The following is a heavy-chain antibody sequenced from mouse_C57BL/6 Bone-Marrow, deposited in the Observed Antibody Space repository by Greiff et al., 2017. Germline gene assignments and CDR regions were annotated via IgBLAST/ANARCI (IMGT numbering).Heavy chain of an antibody. CDR2: IHPNSGST. J-gene: IGHJ1*03. D-gene: IGHD1-1*01. CDR1: GYTFTSYW. V-gene: IGHV1-64*01. Sequence: VQLQQPGAELVKPGASVKLSCKASGYTFTSYWMHWVKQRPGQGLEWIGMIHPNSGSTNYNEKFKSKATLTVDKSSSTAYMQLSSLTSEDSAVYYCARSSYYYGSSYWWYFDVWGTGTTVTVSS. CDR3: ARSSYYYGSSYWWYFDV.